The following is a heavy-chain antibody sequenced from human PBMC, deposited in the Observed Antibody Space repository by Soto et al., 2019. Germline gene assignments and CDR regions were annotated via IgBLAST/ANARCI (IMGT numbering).Heavy chain of an antibody. D-gene: IGHD6-19*01. CDR2: ISWNSGSI. CDR1: GFTFDDYA. J-gene: IGHJ4*02. Sequence: GGSLRLSCAASGFTFDDYAMHWVRQAPGKGLEWVSGISWNSGSIGYADSVKGRFTISRDNAKNSLYLQMNSLRVEDTALYYCAKGTIAVAGTVDYWGQGTLVTVS. V-gene: IGHV3-9*01. CDR3: AKGTIAVAGTVDY.